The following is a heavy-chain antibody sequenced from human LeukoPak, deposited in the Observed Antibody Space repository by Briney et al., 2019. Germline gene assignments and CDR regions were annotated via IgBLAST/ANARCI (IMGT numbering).Heavy chain of an antibody. CDR1: GFTFSSYA. Sequence: GGSLRLSCAASGFTFSSYAMSWVRQVPGKGLEWVSGISGSGGGTYYADSVKGRFTISRDDSKNTLYLQMNSLRAEDTAVYYCAKGRRITMIVVVITFFDYWGQGTLVTVSS. V-gene: IGHV3-23*01. CDR3: AKGRRITMIVVVITFFDY. J-gene: IGHJ4*02. D-gene: IGHD3-22*01. CDR2: ISGSGGGT.